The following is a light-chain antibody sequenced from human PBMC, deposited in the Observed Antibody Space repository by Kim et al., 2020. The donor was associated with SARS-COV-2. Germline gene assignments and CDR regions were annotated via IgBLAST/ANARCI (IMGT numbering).Light chain of an antibody. CDR3: CSYAGSYTFYV. J-gene: IGLJ1*01. CDR2: DVS. V-gene: IGLV2-11*01. CDR1: SSDVGGYNY. Sequence: SELTQPRSVSGSPGQSVTISCTGTSSDVGGYNYVSWYQQHPGKAPKLMIYDVSKRPSGVPDRFSGSKSGNTASLTISGLQAEDEADYYCCSYAGSYTFYVFGTGTKVTVL.